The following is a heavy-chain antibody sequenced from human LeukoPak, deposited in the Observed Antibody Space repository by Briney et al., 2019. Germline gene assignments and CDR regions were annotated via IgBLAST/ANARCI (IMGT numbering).Heavy chain of an antibody. V-gene: IGHV3-7*01. CDR2: IKQDESEK. CDR1: GFPFTTYG. J-gene: IGHJ3*02. CDR3: ARLSDSISCFGFDI. Sequence: PGGSLRLSCEASGFPFTTYGMSWVRQAPGKGLEGVANIKQDESEKDYVDSVKGRFTISRDNAKNSLYLQMNSLRAEDTAVYYCARLSDSISCFGFDIWGQGTTVTVSS. D-gene: IGHD2-2*01.